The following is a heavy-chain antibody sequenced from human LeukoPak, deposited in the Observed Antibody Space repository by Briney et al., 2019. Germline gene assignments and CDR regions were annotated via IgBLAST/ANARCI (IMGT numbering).Heavy chain of an antibody. CDR3: ARDRDSSWHDAFDI. CDR2: ISFDGINK. V-gene: IGHV3-30-3*01. CDR1: GFTFSHYA. Sequence: GGSLRLSCAASGFTFSHYAMYWVRQAPGKGLAWVTVISFDGINKYYADSVKGRFTISRDNSKNTLYLQMNSLRAEDTAVYYCARDRDSSWHDAFDIWGQGTMVTVSS. D-gene: IGHD6-13*01. J-gene: IGHJ3*02.